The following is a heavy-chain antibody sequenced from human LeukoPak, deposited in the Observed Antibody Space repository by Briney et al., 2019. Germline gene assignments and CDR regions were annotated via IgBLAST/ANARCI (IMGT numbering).Heavy chain of an antibody. Sequence: ASETLSLTCTVSIGSISSSSYYWGWIRQPPGKGLEWIGSIYYSGSTYYNPSLKSRVTISVDTSKNQFSLKLSSVTAADTAVYYCARPSYDSSGYDPPDAFDIWGQGTMVTVSS. V-gene: IGHV4-39*01. J-gene: IGHJ3*02. CDR1: IGSISSSSYY. CDR2: IYYSGST. D-gene: IGHD3-22*01. CDR3: ARPSYDSSGYDPPDAFDI.